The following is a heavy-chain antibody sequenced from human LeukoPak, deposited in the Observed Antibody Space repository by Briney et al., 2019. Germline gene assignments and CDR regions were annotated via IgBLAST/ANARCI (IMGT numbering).Heavy chain of an antibody. CDR2: ISSSGGTI. D-gene: IGHD5-18*01. J-gene: IGHJ4*02. CDR3: ARATRADTAMVNFDY. V-gene: IGHV3-11*01. Sequence: GGSLTLSCAASGCTFSDYYMYWIRQAPGKGLEWVSSISSSGGTIYYADSVKGRFTISRDNAKNSLYLQMNSLRAGDTAVYYCARATRADTAMVNFDYWGQGTLVTVSS. CDR1: GCTFSDYY.